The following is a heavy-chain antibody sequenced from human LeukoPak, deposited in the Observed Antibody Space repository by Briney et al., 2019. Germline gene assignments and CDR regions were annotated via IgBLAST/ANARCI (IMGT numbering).Heavy chain of an antibody. CDR1: GGSISSYY. CDR3: ARGSVLNYYSSGWYSDY. CDR2: IYYSGST. Sequence: PSETLSLTCTVSGGSISSYYWSWIRQPPGKGLEWIGYIYYSGSTNYNPSLKSRVTISVDTSKNQFSLKLSSVTAADTAVYYCARGSVLNYYSSGWYSDYWGQGTLVTVSS. V-gene: IGHV4-59*01. D-gene: IGHD6-19*01. J-gene: IGHJ4*02.